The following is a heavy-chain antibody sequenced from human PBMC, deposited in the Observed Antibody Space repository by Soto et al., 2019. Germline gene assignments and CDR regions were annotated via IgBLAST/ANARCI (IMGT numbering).Heavy chain of an antibody. V-gene: IGHV1-2*04. Sequence: QVQLVQSGAEVKKPGASVKVSCKASGYTFTGYYMHWVRQAPGQGLEWMGWINPNSGGTNYAQKFQGWVTITRDTSISTAYMELSRLRSDDTAVYYCARDRGIYDYIWGSYRSSAFDIWGQGTMVTVSS. J-gene: IGHJ3*02. D-gene: IGHD3-16*02. CDR1: GYTFTGYY. CDR2: INPNSGGT. CDR3: ARDRGIYDYIWGSYRSSAFDI.